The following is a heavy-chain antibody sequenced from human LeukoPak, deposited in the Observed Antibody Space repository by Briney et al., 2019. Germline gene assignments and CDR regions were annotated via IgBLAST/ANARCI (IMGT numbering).Heavy chain of an antibody. CDR1: GGTFSSYA. CDR3: ARVGRSSNYWGRFDY. J-gene: IGHJ4*02. D-gene: IGHD4-11*01. Sequence: ASVKVSCKASGGTFSSYAISWVRQAPGQGLEWMGGIIPIFGTANYAQKFQGRVTITADESTSTAYMELSSLRSEDTAVYYCARVGRSSNYWGRFDYWGQGTLVTVSS. V-gene: IGHV1-69*13. CDR2: IIPIFGTA.